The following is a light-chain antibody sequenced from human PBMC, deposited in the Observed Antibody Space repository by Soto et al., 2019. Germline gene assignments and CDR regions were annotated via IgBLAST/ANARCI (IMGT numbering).Light chain of an antibody. CDR1: QSVDSK. CDR2: DAS. Sequence: EIVMTQSPATLSVSPGERAIFSRRASQSVDSKLAWYQQKLGQAPRLFIYDASTRATGIPARFSGSGSGTEFTLTISSLQSEDFAIYYCQQYYVWNTFGGGTKVEIK. CDR3: QQYYVWNT. V-gene: IGKV3D-15*01. J-gene: IGKJ4*01.